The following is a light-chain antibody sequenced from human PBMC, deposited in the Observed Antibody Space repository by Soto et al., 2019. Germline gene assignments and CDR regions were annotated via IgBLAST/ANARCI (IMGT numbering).Light chain of an antibody. CDR2: DNN. V-gene: IGLV1-40*01. J-gene: IGLJ3*02. CDR3: QSYDNSLSAWV. Sequence: QSVLTQPPSVSAPPGQKVTISCTGSSSNIGTNWPVHWYQQFPGIAPKLLIYDNNNRPSGVPDRFSGSKSGTSASLAITGLQAEDEADYYCQSYDNSLSAWVFGGGTKLTVL. CDR1: SSNIGTNWP.